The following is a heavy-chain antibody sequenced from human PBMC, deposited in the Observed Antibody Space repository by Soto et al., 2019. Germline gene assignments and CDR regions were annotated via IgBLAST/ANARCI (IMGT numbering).Heavy chain of an antibody. CDR1: GFTFSDYG. Sequence: GGSLRLSCAASGFTFSDYGMHWVRQAPGKGLEWVAVISYDGSNKYYADSVKGRFTISRDNSKNTLYLQMNSLRAEDTAVYYCASEGAQGWNWFDPWGQGTLVTVS. CDR3: ASEGAQGWNWFDP. J-gene: IGHJ5*02. D-gene: IGHD1-26*01. CDR2: ISYDGSNK. V-gene: IGHV3-30*03.